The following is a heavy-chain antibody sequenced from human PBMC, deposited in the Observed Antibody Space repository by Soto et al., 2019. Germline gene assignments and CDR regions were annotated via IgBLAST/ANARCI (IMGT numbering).Heavy chain of an antibody. Sequence: SVKVSCKASGGSFSNFGISWVRQAPGQGLEWMGGIVPVFGRPNYAQRFRGRLTITADESTSTGCMELISLRSDDTAVYYCAREGSGYNFWGQGTQVTVSS. D-gene: IGHD5-12*01. J-gene: IGHJ4*02. CDR2: IVPVFGRP. CDR3: AREGSGYNF. V-gene: IGHV1-69*13. CDR1: GGSFSNFG.